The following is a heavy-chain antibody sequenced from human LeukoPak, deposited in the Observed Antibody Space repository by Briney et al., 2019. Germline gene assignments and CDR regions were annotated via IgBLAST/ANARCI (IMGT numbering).Heavy chain of an antibody. D-gene: IGHD6-6*01. CDR3: AGGPWGAARSTAFDI. Sequence: GESLKISCKGSGYSFTSYWIGWVRQMPGKGLEWMGIIYPGDSDTRYSPSFQGQVTISADKSISTAYLQWSSLKASDTAMYYCAGGPWGAARSTAFDIWGQGTMVTVSS. J-gene: IGHJ3*02. CDR2: IYPGDSDT. V-gene: IGHV5-51*01. CDR1: GYSFTSYW.